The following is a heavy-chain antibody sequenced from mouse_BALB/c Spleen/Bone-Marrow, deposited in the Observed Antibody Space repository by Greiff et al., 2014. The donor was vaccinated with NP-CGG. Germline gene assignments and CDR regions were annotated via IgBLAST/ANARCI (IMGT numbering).Heavy chain of an antibody. CDR2: INSNGGST. Sequence: DVHLVESGGGLVQPGGSLKLSCAASGFTFSSYGMSWVRQTPDKRLELVATINSNGGSTYYPDSMKGRFTISRDNAKNTLYLQMSSLKSEDTAMYYCARDGYYVFYAMDYWGQGTSVTVSS. D-gene: IGHD2-3*01. J-gene: IGHJ4*01. CDR1: GFTFSSYG. V-gene: IGHV5-6-3*01. CDR3: ARDGYYVFYAMDY.